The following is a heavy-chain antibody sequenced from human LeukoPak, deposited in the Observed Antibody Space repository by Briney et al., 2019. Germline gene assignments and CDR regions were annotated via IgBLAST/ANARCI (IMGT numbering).Heavy chain of an antibody. CDR2: IYASGST. D-gene: IGHD6-19*01. Sequence: MSSETLSLTCTASGFTISRYHWSWICQAAGKGLEWIGRIYASGSTNYNPSLKSRVTISVDKSKYQVSLKLSPGTAADTAVYYCARHLIYIAVAGTVAFDIWGQGTMVTVSS. CDR1: GFTISRYH. V-gene: IGHV4-4*07. CDR3: ARHLIYIAVAGTVAFDI. J-gene: IGHJ3*02.